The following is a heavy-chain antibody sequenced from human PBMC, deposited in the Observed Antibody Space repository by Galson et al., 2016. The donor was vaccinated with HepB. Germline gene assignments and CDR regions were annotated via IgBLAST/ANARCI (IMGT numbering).Heavy chain of an antibody. CDR2: ISGRGVST. D-gene: IGHD2-21*02. J-gene: IGHJ6*02. V-gene: IGHV3-23*01. Sequence: SLRLSCAASGLTFSSYAMSWVRQAPGKVLEWVSAISGRGVSTYYADSVKGRFTISRDNSKNTLYLQMNSLRAEDTAVYYCAKGDGVVTVYYYYGMDVWGQGTTVTVSS. CDR1: GLTFSSYA. CDR3: AKGDGVVTVYYYYGMDV.